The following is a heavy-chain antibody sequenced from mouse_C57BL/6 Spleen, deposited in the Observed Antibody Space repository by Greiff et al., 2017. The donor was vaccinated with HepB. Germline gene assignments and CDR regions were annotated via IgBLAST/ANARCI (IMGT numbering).Heavy chain of an antibody. Sequence: EVMLVESGGGLVKPGGSLKLSCAASGFTFSDYGMHWVRQAPEKGLEWVAYISSGSSTIYYADTVKGRFTISRDNAKNTLFLQMTSLSSEDTAMYYCARYYYGSSYSFAYWGQGTLVTVSA. CDR2: ISSGSSTI. V-gene: IGHV5-17*01. CDR1: GFTFSDYG. J-gene: IGHJ3*01. D-gene: IGHD1-1*01. CDR3: ARYYYGSSYSFAY.